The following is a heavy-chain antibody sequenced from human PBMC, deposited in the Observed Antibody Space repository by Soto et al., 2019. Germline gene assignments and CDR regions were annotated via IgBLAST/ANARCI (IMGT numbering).Heavy chain of an antibody. CDR1: GDSISTRSNY. CDR3: AREGPPIRAHNPPEYFQH. J-gene: IGHJ1*01. V-gene: IGHV4-39*02. Sequence: QLQLQESGPGLVKPSETLSLTCIVSGDSISTRSNYWAWIRQPPGKGLEWIGSIYYTGGTYYNPSLKSRVTLFLDTSKNQFSLNLNSVTAADTAVYYCAREGPPIRAHNPPEYFQHWGQGTPVTVSS. CDR2: IYYTGGT.